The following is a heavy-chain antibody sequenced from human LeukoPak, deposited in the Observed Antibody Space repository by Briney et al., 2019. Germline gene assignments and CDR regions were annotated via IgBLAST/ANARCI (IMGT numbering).Heavy chain of an antibody. V-gene: IGHV6-1*01. CDR3: ARDGGDGYNSYYYYDYGMDV. CDR2: TYQRSKWYS. J-gene: IGHJ6*02. D-gene: IGHD5-24*01. CDR1: GVSVSSNSTA. Sequence: SQTLSLTCAISGVSVSSNSTAWNWIRQSPSSGLEWLGRTYQRSKWYSDYAVSVRSRISIKSDTSKNQFSLQLNSVTPEDTAVYYCARDGGDGYNSYYYYDYGMDVWGQGTTVTVSS.